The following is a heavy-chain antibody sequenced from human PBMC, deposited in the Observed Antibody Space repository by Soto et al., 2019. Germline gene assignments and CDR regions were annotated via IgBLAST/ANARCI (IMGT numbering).Heavy chain of an antibody. V-gene: IGHV5-51*01. CDR1: GSLFTIYW. CDR3: ARRGDSSGFIDS. Sequence: LKISCTVAGSLFTIYWIHWVRQMPGKGLEWMGIIYPGDSDTRYNPSFQGQITISADKSINTAYLQWSSLKASDSAVYYCARRGDSSGFIDSWGQGTLVTVTS. CDR2: IYPGDSDT. J-gene: IGHJ4*02. D-gene: IGHD3-22*01.